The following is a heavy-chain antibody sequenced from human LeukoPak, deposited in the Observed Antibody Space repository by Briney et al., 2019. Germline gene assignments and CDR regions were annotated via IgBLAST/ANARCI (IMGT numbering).Heavy chain of an antibody. CDR1: DDSFSSHY. V-gene: IGHV4-59*11. Sequence: SETLSLTCAVSDDSFSSHYWTWIRQPPGKGLEWIGYISYIGRTNYNPSLKSRVTISIDTSKNQFSLKLTSVTAADTAVHYCARDLVTVTKGFDIWGQGTMVSVSS. D-gene: IGHD4-17*01. CDR3: ARDLVTVTKGFDI. J-gene: IGHJ3*02. CDR2: ISYIGRT.